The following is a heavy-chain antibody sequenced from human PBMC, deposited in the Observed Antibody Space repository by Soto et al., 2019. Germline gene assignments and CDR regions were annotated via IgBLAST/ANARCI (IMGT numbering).Heavy chain of an antibody. Sequence: GGSLRLSCAASGFTFSSYAMSWVRQAPGKGLEWVSAISGSGGSTYYADSVKGRFTISRDNSKNTLYLQMNSLRAEDTAVYYCARDFYDSSGRYNYGMDVWGQGTTVTVSS. J-gene: IGHJ6*02. CDR1: GFTFSSYA. D-gene: IGHD3-22*01. CDR3: ARDFYDSSGRYNYGMDV. V-gene: IGHV3-23*01. CDR2: ISGSGGST.